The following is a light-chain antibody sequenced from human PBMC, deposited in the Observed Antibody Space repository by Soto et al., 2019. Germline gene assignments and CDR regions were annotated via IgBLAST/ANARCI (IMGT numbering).Light chain of an antibody. CDR2: AAS. V-gene: IGKV1-39*01. CDR1: QSISSS. Sequence: DIQMTQSPSSLSASVGDRVTITCRASQSISSSLNWYQQKPGKAPKLLIYAASSLQSGVPSRFSGSGSGTDFTLTISSLQPEDVATYDCQQSYSTPWTFGQGTKVEIK. J-gene: IGKJ1*01. CDR3: QQSYSTPWT.